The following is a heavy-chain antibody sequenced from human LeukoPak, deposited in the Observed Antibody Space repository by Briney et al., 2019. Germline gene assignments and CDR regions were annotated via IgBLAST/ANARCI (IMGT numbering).Heavy chain of an antibody. J-gene: IGHJ6*03. Sequence: SVKVSCKASGGTFSSYAISWVRQAPGQGLEWMGGIIPIFGTANYAQKFQGKVTITADESTSTAYMELSSLRSEDTAVYYCARVPGGAARYYYYYMDVWGKGTTVTVSS. CDR1: GGTFSSYA. D-gene: IGHD2-21*01. CDR2: IIPIFGTA. V-gene: IGHV1-69*13. CDR3: ARVPGGAARYYYYYMDV.